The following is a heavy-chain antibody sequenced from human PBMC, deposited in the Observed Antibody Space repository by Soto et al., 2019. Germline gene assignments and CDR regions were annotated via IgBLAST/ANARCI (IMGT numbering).Heavy chain of an antibody. V-gene: IGHV3-33*01. CDR3: VRERAPFDAFDI. CDR1: GLTFSCCG. J-gene: IGHJ3*02. CDR2: IWSNGRNT. Sequence: QVQLVESGGGVVQPGGSLRLSCAASGLTFSCCGMHWVRQAPGKGLEWVAVIWSNGRNTYYADSVRGRFTFSRDNSKNMLYLQMNSLGAEDTARYYCVRERAPFDAFDIWGQGTLVTVSS.